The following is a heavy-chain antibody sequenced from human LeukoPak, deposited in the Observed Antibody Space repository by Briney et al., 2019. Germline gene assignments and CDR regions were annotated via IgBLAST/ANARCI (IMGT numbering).Heavy chain of an antibody. J-gene: IGHJ6*02. Sequence: EGSLRLSCAASGFTFSSYSMNWVRQAPGKGLEWVSSISSSSSYIYYADSVKGRFTISRDNAKNSLYLQMNSLRAEDTAVYYCARGGYGDYPLRYYYYGMDVWGQGTTVTVSS. V-gene: IGHV3-21*01. CDR1: GFTFSSYS. CDR3: ARGGYGDYPLRYYYYGMDV. CDR2: ISSSSSYI. D-gene: IGHD4-17*01.